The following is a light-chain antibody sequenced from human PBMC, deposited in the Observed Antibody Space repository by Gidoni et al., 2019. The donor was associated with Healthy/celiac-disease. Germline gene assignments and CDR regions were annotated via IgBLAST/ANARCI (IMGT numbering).Light chain of an antibody. CDR1: QGIRND. J-gene: IGKJ4*01. CDR2: AAA. Sequence: AIQMTQSPSSLSASVGDRVTITCRARQGIRNDLGWYQQKPGKAPKLLISAAASLQSGVPSRFSCSGSGTDLTLTISSLQPEDFATYYCLQDYNYPLTFGGGTKVEIK. CDR3: LQDYNYPLT. V-gene: IGKV1-6*01.